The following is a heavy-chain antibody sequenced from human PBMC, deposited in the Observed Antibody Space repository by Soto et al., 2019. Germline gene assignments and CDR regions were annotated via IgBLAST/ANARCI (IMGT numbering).Heavy chain of an antibody. J-gene: IGHJ3*02. Sequence: QLQLQESGPGLVKPSETLSLTCTVSGGSISSSSYYWGWIRQPPGKGLEWIGSIYYSGSTYYNPSLKSRVTIAVDTSKRQFSLKLSSVTAAATAVYYCASRPDCSSTSCYIPHAFDIWGQGTMVTVSS. V-gene: IGHV4-39*01. D-gene: IGHD2-2*02. CDR2: IYYSGST. CDR1: GGSISSSSYY. CDR3: ASRPDCSSTSCYIPHAFDI.